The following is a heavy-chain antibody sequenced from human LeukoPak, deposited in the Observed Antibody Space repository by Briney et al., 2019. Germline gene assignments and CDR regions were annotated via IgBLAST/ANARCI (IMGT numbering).Heavy chain of an antibody. Sequence: GGSLRLSCAASGFTFSSSWMHWVRQAPGKGLEWVSVIYSGGSTYYADSVKGRFTISRDNSKNTLYLQMNSLRAEDTAVYYCARRAVYWGQGTLVTVSS. CDR3: ARRAVY. V-gene: IGHV3-53*01. J-gene: IGHJ4*02. CDR2: IYSGGST. D-gene: IGHD6-25*01. CDR1: GFTFSSSW.